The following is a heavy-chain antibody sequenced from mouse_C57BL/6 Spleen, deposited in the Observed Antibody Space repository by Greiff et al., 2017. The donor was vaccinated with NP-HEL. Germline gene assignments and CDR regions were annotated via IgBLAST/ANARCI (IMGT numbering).Heavy chain of an antibody. CDR1: GYAFSSSW. Sequence: VKLVESGPELVKPGASVKISCKASGYAFSSSWMNWVKQRPGKGLEWIGRIYPGDGDTNYNGKFKGKATLTADKSSSTAYMQLSSLTSEDSAVYFCARKGDYYGSSLDYWGQGTTLTVSS. CDR3: ARKGDYYGSSLDY. D-gene: IGHD1-1*01. J-gene: IGHJ2*01. CDR2: IYPGDGDT. V-gene: IGHV1-82*01.